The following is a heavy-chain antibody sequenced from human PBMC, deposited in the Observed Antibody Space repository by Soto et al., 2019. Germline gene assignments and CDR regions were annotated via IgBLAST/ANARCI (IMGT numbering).Heavy chain of an antibody. CDR1: GGSFSGYY. D-gene: IGHD3-22*01. CDR3: ARSDGYDSSGYQDRTGLDY. V-gene: IGHV4-34*01. Sequence: SETLSLTCAVYGGSFSGYYWSWIRQPPGKGLEWIGEINHSGSTNYNPSLKSRVTISVDTSKNQFSLKLSSVTAADTAVYYCARSDGYDSSGYQDRTGLDYWGQGTLVTVSS. J-gene: IGHJ4*02. CDR2: INHSGST.